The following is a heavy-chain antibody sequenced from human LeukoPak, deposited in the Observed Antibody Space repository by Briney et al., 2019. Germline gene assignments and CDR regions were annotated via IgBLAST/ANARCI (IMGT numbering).Heavy chain of an antibody. V-gene: IGHV3-23*01. J-gene: IGHJ4*02. CDR2: ISGSGGNT. CDR1: GFTFSLYA. Sequence: AGGSLRLSCAASGFTFSLYAMSWVRQAPGKGLEWVSAISGSGGNTNYADSVKGRFTISRANSKNTLFLQMNSLRAEDTAVYYCAKYPRHCGGDCYSDFDSWGQGTLVTVSS. CDR3: AKYPRHCGGDCYSDFDS. D-gene: IGHD2-21*02.